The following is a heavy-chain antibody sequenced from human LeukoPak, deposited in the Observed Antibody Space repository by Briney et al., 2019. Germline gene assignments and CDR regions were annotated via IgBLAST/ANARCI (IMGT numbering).Heavy chain of an antibody. CDR3: ARDQRVTGRPDIDY. D-gene: IGHD6-6*01. CDR1: GFTFRNHW. Sequence: GGSLRLSCAASGFTFRNHWMHWVRHTPGKGLVWVSRISSDGSSATYADSVKGRFTISRDNAKNTLYLQMNNLRAVDTAMYYCARDQRVTGRPDIDYWGQGTLVIVSS. J-gene: IGHJ4*02. V-gene: IGHV3-74*03. CDR2: ISSDGSSA.